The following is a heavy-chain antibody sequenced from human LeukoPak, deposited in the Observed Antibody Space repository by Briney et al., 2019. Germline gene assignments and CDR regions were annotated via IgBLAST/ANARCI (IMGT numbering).Heavy chain of an antibody. CDR1: GYSFTDYY. Sequence: RASVTVSCKTSGYSFTDYYMHWVRQAPGQGLEWMGWINPNSGGTSSAQKFQGRVTMARDTSITTVYMEVSWLTSDDTAIYYCARADRLDGGPYLIGPWGQGTLVTVSS. J-gene: IGHJ5*02. CDR2: INPNSGGT. CDR3: ARADRLDGGPYLIGP. D-gene: IGHD2-21*01. V-gene: IGHV1-2*02.